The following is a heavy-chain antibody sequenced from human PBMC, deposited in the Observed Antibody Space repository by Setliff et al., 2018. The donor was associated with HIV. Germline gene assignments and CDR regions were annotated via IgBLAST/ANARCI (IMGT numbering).Heavy chain of an antibody. CDR1: GGSVTSGGGYY. J-gene: IGHJ5*02. Sequence: SSETLSLTCSVSGGSVTSGGGYYWSWIRQLPGKGLEWIGYIYTSGSTNYNPSLKSRVTISVDTSKNQFSLKLSSVTAADTAVYYCARDGPHCITSSCPGAWFDPWGQGTLVTVSS. CDR2: IYTSGST. CDR3: ARDGPHCITSSCPGAWFDP. D-gene: IGHD2-2*01. V-gene: IGHV4-61*08.